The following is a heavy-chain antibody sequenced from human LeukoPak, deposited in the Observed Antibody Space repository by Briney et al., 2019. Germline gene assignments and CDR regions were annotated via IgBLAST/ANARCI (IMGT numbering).Heavy chain of an antibody. V-gene: IGHV3-23*01. CDR3: AKQASLYSSSPGDY. CDR1: GFTFSSYS. J-gene: IGHJ4*02. CDR2: ISGSGGST. Sequence: GGSLRLSCAASGFTFSSYSMNWVRQAPGKGLEWVSAISGSGGSTYYADSVKGRFTISRDNSKNTLYLQMNSLRAEDTAVYYCAKQASLYSSSPGDYWGQGTLVTVSS. D-gene: IGHD6-6*01.